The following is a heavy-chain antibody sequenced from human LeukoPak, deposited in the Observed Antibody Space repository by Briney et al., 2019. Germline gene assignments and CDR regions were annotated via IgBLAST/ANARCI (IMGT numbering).Heavy chain of an antibody. V-gene: IGHV3-21*04. J-gene: IGHJ4*02. CDR2: LSRSSSHR. CDR3: AKRPAGVVIVYYFDY. D-gene: IGHD3-3*01. CDR1: GFTFSSYD. Sequence: GGSLRLSCAASGFTFSSYDMNWVRQAPGKGLEWVSYLSRSSSHRYYADSVRGRFTISRDNSKNTLYLQMNSLRAEDTAVYCCAKRPAGVVIVYYFDYWGQGTLVTVSS.